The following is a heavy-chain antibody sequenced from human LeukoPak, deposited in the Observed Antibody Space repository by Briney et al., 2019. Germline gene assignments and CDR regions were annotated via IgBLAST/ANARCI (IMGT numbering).Heavy chain of an antibody. CDR2: INHSGST. CDR1: GGSFSGYH. J-gene: IGHJ3*02. D-gene: IGHD6-19*01. Sequence: SETLSLTCAVYGGSFSGYHWSWIRQPPGKGLEWIGEINHSGSTNYNPSHKSRVTILVDTSKNQFSLKLSSVTAADTAVYYCARPRQWLVRAPDAFDIWGQGTMVTVSS. V-gene: IGHV4-34*01. CDR3: ARPRQWLVRAPDAFDI.